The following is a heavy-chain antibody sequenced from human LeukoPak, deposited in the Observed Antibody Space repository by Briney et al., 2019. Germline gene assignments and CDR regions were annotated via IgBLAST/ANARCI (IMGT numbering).Heavy chain of an antibody. J-gene: IGHJ4*02. CDR3: AREGHYYDSSGYYYAFYY. D-gene: IGHD3-22*01. CDR2: IYSGGST. Sequence: GGSLRLSCAASGFTVSSNYMSWVRQAPGKGLECVSIIYSGGSTYYADSVKGRFTISRDNSKNTLYLQMNSLRAEDTAVYYCAREGHYYDSSGYYYAFYYWGQGTLVTVSS. V-gene: IGHV3-53*01. CDR1: GFTVSSNY.